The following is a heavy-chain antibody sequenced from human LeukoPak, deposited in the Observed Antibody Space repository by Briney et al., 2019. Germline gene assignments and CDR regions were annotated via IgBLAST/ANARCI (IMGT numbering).Heavy chain of an antibody. CDR3: ASQGITGTTTILDY. CDR2: IYYSGST. D-gene: IGHD1-7*01. Sequence: SENLSLTCTVSAGSISSSSYYWGWIRQPPGRGLEWIGSIYYSGSTYYNPSLKSRVTISVDTSKNQFSLKLSSVTAADTAVYYCASQGITGTTTILDYWGQGTLVTVSS. J-gene: IGHJ4*02. CDR1: AGSISSSSYY. V-gene: IGHV4-39*07.